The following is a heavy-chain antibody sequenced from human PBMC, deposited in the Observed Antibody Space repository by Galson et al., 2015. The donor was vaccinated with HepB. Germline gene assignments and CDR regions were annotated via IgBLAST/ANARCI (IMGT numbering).Heavy chain of an antibody. CDR1: GFTFSSYS. CDR2: ITSSSSTI. D-gene: IGHD4-11*01. Sequence: SLRLSCAASGFTFSSYSMNWVRQAPGKGLEWVSYITSSSSTIYYADSVKGRFTISRDNAKNSLYLQMNSLRVEDTVAYYCARLPRSNPGGVWGKGTTVTVSS. CDR3: ARLPRSNPGGV. V-gene: IGHV3-48*01. J-gene: IGHJ6*04.